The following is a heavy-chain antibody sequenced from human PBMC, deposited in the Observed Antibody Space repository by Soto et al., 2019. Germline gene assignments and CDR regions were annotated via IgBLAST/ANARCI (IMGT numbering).Heavy chain of an antibody. V-gene: IGHV3-30*18. Sequence: QVQLVESGGGVVQPGKSLRLSCAATGFIFRSYGVHWVRQAPGKGLEWVALISHDGNNAYYADAVNGRFTISIDNAKNPVSLQMNSLRAEDTAVYYCAKHCIEVAGTEYFDYWGQGAMVAVAS. CDR1: GFIFRSYG. CDR2: ISHDGNNA. D-gene: IGHD6-19*01. CDR3: AKHCIEVAGTEYFDY. J-gene: IGHJ4*02.